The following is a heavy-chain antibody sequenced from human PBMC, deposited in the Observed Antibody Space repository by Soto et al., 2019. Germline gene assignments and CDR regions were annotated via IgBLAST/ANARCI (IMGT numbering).Heavy chain of an antibody. CDR2: ISGSGGST. Sequence: GGSLRLSCAASGFTFSSYAMSWVRQAPGKGLEWVSAISGSGGSTYYADSVKGRFTISRDNSKNTLYLQMNSLRAEDTAVYYCAKAEGDCSSTSCYVRFDYWGQGTLVTVSS. CDR3: AKAEGDCSSTSCYVRFDY. D-gene: IGHD2-2*01. V-gene: IGHV3-23*01. J-gene: IGHJ4*02. CDR1: GFTFSSYA.